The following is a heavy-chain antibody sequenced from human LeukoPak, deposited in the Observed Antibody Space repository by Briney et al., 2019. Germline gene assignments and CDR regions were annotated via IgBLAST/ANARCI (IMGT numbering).Heavy chain of an antibody. V-gene: IGHV4-34*01. J-gene: IGHJ4*02. Sequence: SETLSLTCAVYGGSFSGYCWSWIRQPPGKGLEWIGEINHSGSTNYNPSLKSRVTISVDTSKNQFSLKLSSVTAADTAVYYCARGIVSSTSVYYFDYWGQGTLVTVSS. CDR2: INHSGST. D-gene: IGHD2-2*01. CDR1: GGSFSGYC. CDR3: ARGIVSSTSVYYFDY.